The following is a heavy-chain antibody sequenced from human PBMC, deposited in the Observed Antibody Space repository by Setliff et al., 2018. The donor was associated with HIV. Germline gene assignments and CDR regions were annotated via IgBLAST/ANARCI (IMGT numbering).Heavy chain of an antibody. D-gene: IGHD3-3*01. CDR1: GGSFSGYY. V-gene: IGHV4-34*01. Sequence: SETLSLTCAVYGGSFSGYYWSWIRQPPGKGLEWIGEINHSGSTNYNPSLKSRVTISVDTSKNQFSLKLSSVTAADTAVYYCARANFWSGYYGYWGQGTLVTVSS. CDR2: INHSGST. J-gene: IGHJ4*02. CDR3: ARANFWSGYYGY.